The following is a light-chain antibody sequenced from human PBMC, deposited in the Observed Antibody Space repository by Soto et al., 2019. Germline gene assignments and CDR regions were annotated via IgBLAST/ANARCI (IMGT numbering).Light chain of an antibody. Sequence: EIVLTQSPGTLSLSPGERATLSCRASQSVSSSYLAWYQQKPGQASRLLIYGASSRATGIPDRFSGSGSGTDFTLTISRLEPEDFAVYYCQQYGSSPVTFGQGTKLEIK. V-gene: IGKV3-20*01. CDR1: QSVSSSY. CDR2: GAS. CDR3: QQYGSSPVT. J-gene: IGKJ2*01.